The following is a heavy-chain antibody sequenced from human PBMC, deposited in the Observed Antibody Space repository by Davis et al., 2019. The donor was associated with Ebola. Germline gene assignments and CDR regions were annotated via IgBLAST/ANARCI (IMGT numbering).Heavy chain of an antibody. J-gene: IGHJ4*02. CDR1: GFTFSSYS. D-gene: IGHD5-24*01. Sequence: GESLKISCAASGFTFSSYSMNWVRQAPGKGLEWVSSISSSSSYIYYADSVKGRFTISRDNSKNTLYLQMNSLRAEDTAVYYCAKLEMATIGWGQGTLVTVSS. CDR3: AKLEMATIG. CDR2: ISSSSSYI. V-gene: IGHV3-21*01.